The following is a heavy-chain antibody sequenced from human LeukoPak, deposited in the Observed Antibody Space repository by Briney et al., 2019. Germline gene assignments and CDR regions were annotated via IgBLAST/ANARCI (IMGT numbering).Heavy chain of an antibody. CDR3: AKGPYYDILTGYFSNP. Sequence: GSLRLSCAASGFTFSTYAMNWVRQAPGKGLEWVSAISGSGGSTYYADSVKGRFTISRDNSKNTLYLQMNSLRAEDTAVYYCAKGPYYDILTGYFSNPWGQGTLVTVSS. CDR1: GFTFSTYA. CDR2: ISGSGGST. D-gene: IGHD3-9*01. J-gene: IGHJ5*02. V-gene: IGHV3-23*01.